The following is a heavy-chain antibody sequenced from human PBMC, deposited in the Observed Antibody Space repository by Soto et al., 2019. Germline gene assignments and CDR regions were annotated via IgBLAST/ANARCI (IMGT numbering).Heavy chain of an antibody. D-gene: IGHD3-22*01. V-gene: IGHV3-23*01. Sequence: PGGSLRLACAASGFTFSSYAMSWVRQAPGKGLEWVSAISGSGGSTYYADSVKGRFTISRDNSKNTLCLQMNSLRAEDTAVYYCAKDRTPYYDSSGYYSGYWGQGTLVTVSS. CDR1: GFTFSSYA. CDR3: AKDRTPYYDSSGYYSGY. J-gene: IGHJ4*02. CDR2: ISGSGGST.